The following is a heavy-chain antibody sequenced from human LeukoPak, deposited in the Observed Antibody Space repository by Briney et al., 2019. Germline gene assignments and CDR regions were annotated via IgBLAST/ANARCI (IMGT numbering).Heavy chain of an antibody. CDR3: ARGRFHNFLGYCSGGSCYAPYFDY. D-gene: IGHD2-15*01. CDR2: IYYSGST. V-gene: IGHV4-59*12. J-gene: IGHJ4*02. Sequence: SETLSLTCTVSGGSISSYYWSWIRQPPGKGLEWIGYIYYSGSTNYNPSLKSRVTISVDTSKNQFSLKLSSVTAADTAVYYCARGRFHNFLGYCSGGSCYAPYFDYWGQGTLVTVSS. CDR1: GGSISSYY.